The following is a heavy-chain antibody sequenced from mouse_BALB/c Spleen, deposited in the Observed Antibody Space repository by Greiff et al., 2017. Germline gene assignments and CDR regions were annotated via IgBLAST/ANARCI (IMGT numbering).Heavy chain of an antibody. CDR3: ATIATATAFDY. CDR1: GYTFTSYV. D-gene: IGHD1-2*01. Sequence: VHVKQSGPELVKPGASVKMSCKASGYTFTSYVMHWVKQKPGQGLEWIGYINPYNDGTKYNEKFKGKATLTSDKSSSTAYMELSSLTSEDSAVYYCATIATATAFDYWGQGTTLTVSS. V-gene: IGHV1-14*01. CDR2: INPYNDGT. J-gene: IGHJ2*01.